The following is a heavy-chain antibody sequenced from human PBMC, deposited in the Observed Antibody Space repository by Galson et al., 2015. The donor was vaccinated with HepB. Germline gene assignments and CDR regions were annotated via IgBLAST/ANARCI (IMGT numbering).Heavy chain of an antibody. V-gene: IGHV3-15*01. D-gene: IGHD1-7*01. CDR3: TTWNWNYGDY. CDR2: IKSKTHGGTT. Sequence: SLRLSCAASGFTFTNAWMTWVRQAPGKGLEWVGRIKSKTHGGTTDYAAPVKGTFTISRDDSKNTLYLQMNSLKTEDTAVYYCTTWNWNYGDYWGQGTLGTGSS. J-gene: IGHJ4*02. CDR1: GFTFTNAW.